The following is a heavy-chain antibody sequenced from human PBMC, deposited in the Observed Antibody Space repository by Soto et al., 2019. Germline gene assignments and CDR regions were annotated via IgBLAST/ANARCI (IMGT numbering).Heavy chain of an antibody. D-gene: IGHD2-15*01. V-gene: IGHV4-61*01. J-gene: IGHJ5*02. CDR2: IYYSGST. CDR3: TRVYALLHWFDP. CDR1: GGSVGSNNYY. Sequence: SETLSLTFTVSGGSVGSNNYYWSWIRQPPGQGLELIGYIYYSGSTNYNPSLKSRVTISVDTSKNQFSLKLSSMTAAATALYSCTRVYALLHWFDPWAQGTLVTVPS.